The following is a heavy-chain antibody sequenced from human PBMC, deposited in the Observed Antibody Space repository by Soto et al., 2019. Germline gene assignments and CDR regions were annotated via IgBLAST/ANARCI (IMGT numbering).Heavy chain of an antibody. D-gene: IGHD2-8*01. J-gene: IGHJ4*02. CDR3: ARGSSMYCTNGVCHTTY. CDR1: GFTFSSYA. CDR2: ISYDGSNK. V-gene: IGHV3-30-3*01. Sequence: QVQLVESGGGVVQPGRSLRLSCAASGFTFSSYAMHWVRQAPGKGLEWVAVISYDGSNKYYADSVKGRFTISRDNSKNTLYLQMNSLRAEDTAVYYCARGSSMYCTNGVCHTTYWGQGTLVTVSS.